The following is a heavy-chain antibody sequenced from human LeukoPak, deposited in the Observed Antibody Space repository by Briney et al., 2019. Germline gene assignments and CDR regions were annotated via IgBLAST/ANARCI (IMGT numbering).Heavy chain of an antibody. J-gene: IGHJ4*02. V-gene: IGHV4-34*01. CDR2: INHSGST. CDR3: ARYCSSTSCPFDY. CDR1: GGSFSGYY. Sequence: SETLSLTXXXYGGSFSGYYWSWIRQPPGKGLEWIGEINHSGSTNYNPSLKSRVTISVDTSKNQFSLKLSSVTAADTAVYYCARYCSSTSCPFDYWGQGTLVTVSS. D-gene: IGHD2-2*01.